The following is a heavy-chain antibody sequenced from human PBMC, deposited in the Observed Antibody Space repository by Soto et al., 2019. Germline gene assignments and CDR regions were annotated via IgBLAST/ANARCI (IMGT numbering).Heavy chain of an antibody. Sequence: WGSLRLSCAASGFTFSTYAVAWIRQAPGKGLEWVSVIGSGSGDIQYADSVKGRFSISRDNSKNTLYLHMNSLTAEDTAIYYCAKYSTTDPSRYLDFWVQGTLATVSS. D-gene: IGHD1-1*01. CDR1: GFTFSTYA. CDR3: AKYSTTDPSRYLDF. CDR2: IGSGSGDI. V-gene: IGHV3-23*01. J-gene: IGHJ4*02.